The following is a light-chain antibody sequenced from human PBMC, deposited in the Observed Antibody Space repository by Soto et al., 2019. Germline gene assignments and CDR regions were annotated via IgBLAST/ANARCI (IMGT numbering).Light chain of an antibody. CDR3: QQYGSPGT. J-gene: IGKJ1*01. CDR2: GAS. CDR1: QSIFSTY. Sequence: EIVLTQSPGTLSLSPGERATLSCRASQSIFSTYFAWSQQKPGQAPRLLIYGASSRATGIPNRFSGGGSGTDFTLTISRLEPEYFAVYYCQQYGSPGTFGQGTKVDIK. V-gene: IGKV3-20*01.